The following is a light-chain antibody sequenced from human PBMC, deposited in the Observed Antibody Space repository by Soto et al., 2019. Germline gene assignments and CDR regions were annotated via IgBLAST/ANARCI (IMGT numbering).Light chain of an antibody. CDR2: DAS. V-gene: IGKV3-11*01. CDR3: QQYNSWPRT. J-gene: IGKJ1*01. Sequence: EIVFTQSPATLSLSPWERATLSCRASHSVNSSLAWYQQKPGQAPRLLIYDASNRATGIPARFSGSGSGTDFTLTISRLEPEDFAVYYCQQYNSWPRTFGQGTKVDIK. CDR1: HSVNSS.